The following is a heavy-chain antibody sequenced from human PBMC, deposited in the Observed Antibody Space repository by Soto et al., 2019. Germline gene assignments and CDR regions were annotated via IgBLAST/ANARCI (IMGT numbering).Heavy chain of an antibody. V-gene: IGHV1-69*05. CDR1: GGTFSSYA. CDR2: IIPIFGTA. J-gene: IGHJ6*02. D-gene: IGHD3-10*01. Sequence: QVQLVQSGAEVKKPGSSVKVSCKASGGTFSSYAISWVRQAPGQGLEWMGGIIPIFGTANYAQKFQGRVTMTXXEXTXXAYVELSSLRSEDTAVYYCAYGSGSYTSYYYGMDVWGQGTTVTVSS. CDR3: AYGSGSYTSYYYGMDV.